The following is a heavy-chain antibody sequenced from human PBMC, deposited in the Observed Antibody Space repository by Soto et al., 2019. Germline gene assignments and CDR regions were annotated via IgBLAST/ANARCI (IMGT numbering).Heavy chain of an antibody. Sequence: EVQLLESGGGLVQPGGSLRLSCAASGFSFSDYSMTWVRQAPGRGLEWVSTLTSRGTRFYADSVKGRFTISRDNSKNTLSLQMHSLRTEDTALYYCAKRATTVPTPGNYFDYWGQGTLVTVSS. CDR2: LTSRGTR. CDR3: AKRATTVPTPGNYFDY. CDR1: GFSFSDYS. V-gene: IGHV3-23*01. J-gene: IGHJ4*02. D-gene: IGHD2-15*01.